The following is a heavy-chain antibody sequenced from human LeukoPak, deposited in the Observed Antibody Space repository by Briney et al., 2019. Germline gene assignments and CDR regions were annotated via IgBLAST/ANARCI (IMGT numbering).Heavy chain of an antibody. CDR1: GVSISSSSYY. CDR2: IYYSGST. CDR3: ARGRYCSSTSCYTHWFDH. D-gene: IGHD2-2*02. Sequence: PSETLSLTCTVSGVSISSSSYYWGWIRQPPGKGLEWIGSIYYSGSTYYNPSLKSRVTISVDTSKNQFSLKLSSVTAADTAVYYCARGRYCSSTSCYTHWFDHWGQGTLVTVSS. J-gene: IGHJ5*02. V-gene: IGHV4-39*07.